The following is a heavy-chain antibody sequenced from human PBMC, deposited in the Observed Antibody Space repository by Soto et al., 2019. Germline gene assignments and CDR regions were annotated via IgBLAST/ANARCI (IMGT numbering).Heavy chain of an antibody. CDR1: GYTFTSYG. J-gene: IGHJ4*02. CDR3: ARDLAAGMIDY. Sequence: QVQLVQSGAEVKKPGASVKVSCKASGYTFTSYGISWVRQAPGQGLEWMGWISAHNGNTKYAQKVQGRVTMTTDTSTSTVAMELRSRRSDDTAVYYCARDLAAGMIDYWGQGTLVTVSS. CDR2: ISAHNGNT. V-gene: IGHV1-18*01. D-gene: IGHD6-13*01.